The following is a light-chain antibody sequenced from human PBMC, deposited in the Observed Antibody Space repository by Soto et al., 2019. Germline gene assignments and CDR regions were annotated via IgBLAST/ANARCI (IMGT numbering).Light chain of an antibody. J-gene: IGKJ4*01. CDR1: HDIGTY. CDR2: DTS. V-gene: IGKV1-33*01. Sequence: DAQMTQYPSSLSASVGDRVTITCQASHDIGTYLNWYQHKPGQAPKLLIFDTSHLATGVPARFSGSGSDTYFTFTITNLQAEDFAASYCQQFDSVPLTFGGGTHVEI. CDR3: QQFDSVPLT.